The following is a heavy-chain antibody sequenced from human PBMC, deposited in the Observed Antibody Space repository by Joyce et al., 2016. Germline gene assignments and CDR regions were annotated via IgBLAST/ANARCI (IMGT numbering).Heavy chain of an antibody. CDR2: INPNSGGR. D-gene: IGHD5-12*01. V-gene: IGHV1-2*02. J-gene: IGHJ6*03. Sequence: QVQLVQSGAEVKKPGDSVKVSCQASGYTLTGYYMHWVRHAPGQGLEWMEWINPNSGGRNYAQKFQGRVTMTRDTSISTGYIELRRLTSDETAVYYCARGGETPYYFYYYMDVWGKGTTVTVS. CDR3: ARGGETPYYFYYYMDV. CDR1: GYTLTGYY.